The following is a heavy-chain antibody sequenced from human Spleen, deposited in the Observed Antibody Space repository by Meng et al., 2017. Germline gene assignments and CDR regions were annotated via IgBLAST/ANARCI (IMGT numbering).Heavy chain of an antibody. CDR1: GASFSGYY. CDR2: INHSGST. V-gene: IGHV4-34*01. CDR3: AGGGGNYYLDY. D-gene: IGHD1-1*01. Sequence: QLQLQQWGAGPLKPSETLSLTCAVYGASFSGYYWTWIRQPPGKGLEWIGEINHSGSTRYNPSLKSRVTISVDTSKNQFSLNLTSMTAADTAVYYCAGGGGNYYLDYWGQGTLVTVSS. J-gene: IGHJ4*02.